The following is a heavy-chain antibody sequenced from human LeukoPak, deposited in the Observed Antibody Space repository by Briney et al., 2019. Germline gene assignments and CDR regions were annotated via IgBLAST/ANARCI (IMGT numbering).Heavy chain of an antibody. CDR2: ISSSGDTT. V-gene: IGHV3-11*01. CDR1: GFTLSHYY. D-gene: IGHD3-22*01. CDR3: AKRGVVIRVILVGFHKEAYYFDS. Sequence: GGSLRLSCAASGFTLSHYYMTWIRQAPGKGLEWLSCISSSGDTTYYADSVKGRFTVSRDNAENSLYLQMKSLRAEDTAVYFCAKRGVVIRVILVGFHKEAYYFDSWGQGALVTVSS. J-gene: IGHJ4*02.